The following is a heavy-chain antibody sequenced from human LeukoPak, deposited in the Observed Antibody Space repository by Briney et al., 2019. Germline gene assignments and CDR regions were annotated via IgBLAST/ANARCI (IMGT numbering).Heavy chain of an antibody. CDR2: IDSDGSWT. J-gene: IGHJ4*02. D-gene: IGHD2/OR15-2a*01. CDR1: DNYW. V-gene: IGHV3-74*01. Sequence: GGSLRLSCAASDNYWMHWVRQVPGKGLVWVSHIDSDGSWTSYADSVKGRFTITKDNAKNTVYLQMNSLRAEDTAVYYCVSFYETYWGRGTLVTVSS. CDR3: VSFYETY.